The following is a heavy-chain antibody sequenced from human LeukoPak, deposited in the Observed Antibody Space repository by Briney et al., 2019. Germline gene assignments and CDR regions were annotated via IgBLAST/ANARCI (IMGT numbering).Heavy chain of an antibody. D-gene: IGHD3-10*01. Sequence: GGSVTLSCAASGFVFCYACMNWVPQAPGQGLEWVGRIISKTEGGITDYAASVTGNFTISRDDSKNTLYLEMTNLKPEDTAVYYCTTLRSLDYWGQGTLVTVSS. CDR2: IISKTEGGIT. CDR3: TTLRSLDY. J-gene: IGHJ4*02. V-gene: IGHV3-15*01. CDR1: GFVFCYAC.